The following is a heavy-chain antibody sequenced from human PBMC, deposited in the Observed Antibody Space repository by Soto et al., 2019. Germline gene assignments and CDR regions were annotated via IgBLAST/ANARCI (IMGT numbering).Heavy chain of an antibody. V-gene: IGHV3-23*01. CDR3: AKGPNVRGDYDWYFDL. J-gene: IGHJ2*01. Sequence: EVQLLESGGGLVQPGGSLRLSCAASGLTFNSYAMTWVRQAPGKGLEWVSAISASGGTTYYADSARGRFTISRDSSRNTLYLEMHSLRAEDTAVYYCAKGPNVRGDYDWYFDLWGRGTLVTVSS. CDR2: ISASGGTT. CDR1: GLTFNSYA. D-gene: IGHD4-17*01.